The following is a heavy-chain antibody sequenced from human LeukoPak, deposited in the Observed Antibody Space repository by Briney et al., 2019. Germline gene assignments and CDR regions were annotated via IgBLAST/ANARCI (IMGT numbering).Heavy chain of an antibody. CDR2: XXXDGSNK. Sequence: GRSLRLSCAASGFTFSSYAMHWVRQAPGKGXXXXXXXXXDGSNKYYADSVKGRFTISRDNSKNTLYLQMNSLRAEDTAVYYCARDPVYYGSGSYSRFDPWGQGTLVTVSS. D-gene: IGHD3-10*01. CDR1: GFTFSSYA. CDR3: ARDPVYYGSGSYSRFDP. V-gene: IGHV3-30*01. J-gene: IGHJ5*02.